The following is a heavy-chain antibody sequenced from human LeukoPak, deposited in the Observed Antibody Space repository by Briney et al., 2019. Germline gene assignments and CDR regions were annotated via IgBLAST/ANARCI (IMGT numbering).Heavy chain of an antibody. D-gene: IGHD3-3*01. Sequence: GRSLRLSCAASGFTFSSYGMHWVRQAPGKGLEWVALMSYDAGNKYYADSVKGRFTISRDNSKNTLYLQMNSLRAEDTAVYYCAKANVLRFLEWLSPPSYWGQGTLVTVSS. CDR3: AKANVLRFLEWLSPPSY. CDR1: GFTFSSYG. V-gene: IGHV3-30*18. J-gene: IGHJ4*02. CDR2: MSYDAGNK.